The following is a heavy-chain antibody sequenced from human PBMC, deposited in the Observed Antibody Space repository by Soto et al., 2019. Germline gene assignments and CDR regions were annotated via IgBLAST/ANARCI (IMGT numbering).Heavy chain of an antibody. J-gene: IGHJ4*02. V-gene: IGHV4-34*01. CDR2: INHSGST. CDR3: ARSRNNMVRGDFDY. Sequence: SETLSLTCAVYGGSFSGYYWSWIRQPPGKGLEWIGEINHSGSTNCNPSLKSRVTISVDTSKNQFSLKLSSVTAADTAVYYCARSRNNMVRGDFDYWGQGTLVTVSS. CDR1: GGSFSGYY. D-gene: IGHD3-10*01.